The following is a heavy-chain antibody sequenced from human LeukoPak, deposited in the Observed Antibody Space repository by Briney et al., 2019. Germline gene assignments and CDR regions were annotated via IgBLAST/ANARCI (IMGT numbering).Heavy chain of an antibody. CDR3: ARDGDGTFDY. J-gene: IGHJ4*02. V-gene: IGHV1-18*04. Sequence: AASVKVSCKASGYTFTGYYMHWVRQAPGQGLEWMGWISAYNGNTNYAQKLQGRVTMTTDTSTSTAYMELRSLRSDDTAVYYCARDGDGTFDYWGQGTLVTVSS. CDR2: ISAYNGNT. CDR1: GYTFTGYY. D-gene: IGHD5-24*01.